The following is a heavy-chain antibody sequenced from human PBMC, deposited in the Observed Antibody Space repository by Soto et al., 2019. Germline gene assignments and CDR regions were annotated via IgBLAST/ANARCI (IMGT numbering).Heavy chain of an antibody. CDR2: IVVGSGNT. CDR1: GFTFTSSA. CDR3: AAVRGSLAARRSDY. Sequence: SVKVSCKASGFTFTSSAVQWVRQARGQRLEWIGWIVVGSGNTNYAQKFQERVTITRDMSTSTAYMELSSLRSEDTAVYYCAAVRGSLAARRSDYWGQGTLVTVSS. D-gene: IGHD6-6*01. V-gene: IGHV1-58*01. J-gene: IGHJ4*02.